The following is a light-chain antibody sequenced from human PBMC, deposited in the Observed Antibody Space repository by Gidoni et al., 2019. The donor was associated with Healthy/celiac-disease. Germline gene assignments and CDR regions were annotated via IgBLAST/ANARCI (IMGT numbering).Light chain of an antibody. V-gene: IGLV3-1*01. J-gene: IGLJ2*01. CDR3: QAWDSSTVE. Sequence: YVLTQPPSVSVSPGQTASITCSGDKLGDKYACWYQQKPGQSPVLVIYQDSKRPSGIPERFSGSNSGNTATLTISGTQAMDEADYYCQAWDSSTVEFGGGTKLTVL. CDR2: QDS. CDR1: KLGDKY.